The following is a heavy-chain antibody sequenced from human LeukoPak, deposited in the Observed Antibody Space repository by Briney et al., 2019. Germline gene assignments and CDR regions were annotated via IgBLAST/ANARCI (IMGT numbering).Heavy chain of an antibody. D-gene: IGHD6-19*01. CDR3: ARQLITVAGTAMIESWFDH. CDR1: GGSISSSSYY. J-gene: IGHJ5*02. Sequence: SETLSLTCTVSGGSISSSSYYWGWIRQPPGKGLEWVGSIYYSGSTYYNPSLKSRVTISVDTSKNQFSLKLSSVTAADTAVYYCARQLITVAGTAMIESWFDHWGQGTLVTVSS. CDR2: IYYSGST. V-gene: IGHV4-39*01.